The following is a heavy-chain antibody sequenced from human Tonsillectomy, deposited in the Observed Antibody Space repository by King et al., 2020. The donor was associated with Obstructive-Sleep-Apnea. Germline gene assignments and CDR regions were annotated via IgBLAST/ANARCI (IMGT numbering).Heavy chain of an antibody. Sequence: VQLQQWGAGLLKPSETLSLTCAVYGGSFSGYYWSWIRQPPGKGLEWIGEINHSGSTNYNPSLKSRVTISVDTSKNQFSLKLSSVTAADTALYYCASLWANQEMVRGTNWFDPWGQGTLVTVSS. CDR1: GGSFSGYY. CDR3: ASLWANQEMVRGTNWFDP. V-gene: IGHV4-34*01. CDR2: INHSGST. D-gene: IGHD3-10*01. J-gene: IGHJ5*02.